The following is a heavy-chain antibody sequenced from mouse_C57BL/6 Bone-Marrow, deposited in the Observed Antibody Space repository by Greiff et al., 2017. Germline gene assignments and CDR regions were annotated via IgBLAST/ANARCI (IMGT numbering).Heavy chain of an antibody. CDR2: INPSSGYT. CDR1: GYTFTSYT. J-gene: IGHJ3*01. D-gene: IGHD2-2*01. CDR3: ARVYYGYDGFAY. V-gene: IGHV1-4*01. Sequence: LQESGAELARPGASVKMSCKASGYTFTSYTMHWVKQRPGQGLEWIGYINPSSGYTKYNQKFKDKATLTADKSSSTAYMQLSSLTSEDSAVYYCARVYYGYDGFAYWGQGTLVTVSA.